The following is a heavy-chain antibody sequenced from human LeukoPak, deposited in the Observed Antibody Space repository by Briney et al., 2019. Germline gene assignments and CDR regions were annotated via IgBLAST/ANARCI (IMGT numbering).Heavy chain of an antibody. V-gene: IGHV3-11*01. J-gene: IGHJ5*02. CDR1: SFTLSDYY. Sequence: GRSLSLSCAASSFTLSDYYVSWIRLPAGKGLGWALYISSIGSTIYYADSVKGRFTISRDNAKNSLYLQMNSLRAEDMAVYYCARDRYGYFDHPWGQRTLVTVSS. CDR3: ARDRYGYFDHP. D-gene: IGHD3-9*01. CDR2: ISSIGSTI.